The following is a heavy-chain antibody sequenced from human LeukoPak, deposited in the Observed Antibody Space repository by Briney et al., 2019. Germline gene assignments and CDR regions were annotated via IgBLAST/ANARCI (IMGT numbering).Heavy chain of an antibody. Sequence: GASVKVSCKASGYTFTGYYMHWVRQAPGQGLEWMGWINPNSGGTNYAQKFQGRVTMIRDTSISTAYMELSRLRSDDTAVYYCARDYSSYHDAFNIWGQGTMVTVSS. CDR3: ARDYSSYHDAFNI. V-gene: IGHV1-2*02. CDR2: INPNSGGT. D-gene: IGHD1-26*01. CDR1: GYTFTGYY. J-gene: IGHJ3*02.